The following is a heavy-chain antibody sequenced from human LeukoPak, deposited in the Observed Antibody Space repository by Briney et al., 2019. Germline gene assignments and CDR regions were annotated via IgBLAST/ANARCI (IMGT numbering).Heavy chain of an antibody. V-gene: IGHV4-39*01. CDR1: GGSISSSSYY. CDR2: IYYSGST. CDR3: ARHYHPSIQLWSGFDY. D-gene: IGHD5-18*01. Sequence: PSETLSLTCTVSGGSISSSSYYWGWIRQPPGKGLEWIGSIYYSGSTYYNPSLKSRVTISVDTSKNQFSLKLSSVTAADTAVYYCARHYHPSIQLWSGFDYWGQGTLVTVSS. J-gene: IGHJ4*02.